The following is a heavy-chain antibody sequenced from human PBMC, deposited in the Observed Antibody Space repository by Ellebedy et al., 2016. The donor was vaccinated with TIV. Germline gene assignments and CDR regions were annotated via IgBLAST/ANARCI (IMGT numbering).Heavy chain of an antibody. CDR1: GYTVTTYG. J-gene: IGHJ5*01. D-gene: IGHD6-19*01. CDR3: ARGSGPNWLDP. V-gene: IGHV1-18*01. Sequence: AASVKVSCKASGYTVTTYGISWVRQAPGQGLEWMGWIYVHNGNTNYAQKFQDRVTMTTDTGTNTGYMELTSLTSDDTAVYYCARGSGPNWLDPWGQGTLVTVSS. CDR2: IYVHNGNT.